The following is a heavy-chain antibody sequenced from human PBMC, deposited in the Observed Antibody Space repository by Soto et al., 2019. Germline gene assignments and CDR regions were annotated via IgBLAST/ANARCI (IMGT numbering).Heavy chain of an antibody. CDR1: GGSISRSNW. V-gene: IGHV4-4*02. D-gene: IGHD3-10*01. CDR3: AREADYTYYYGSGSYYLGY. J-gene: IGHJ4*02. Sequence: QVQLQESGPGLVKPSGTLSLTCAVSGGSISRSNWWSWVRQPPGKGLEWIGEIYHSGSTNYNPSLESRVTISVDKSKNQSSLKLSSVTAADTAVYYCAREADYTYYYGSGSYYLGYWGKGTLVTVSS. CDR2: IYHSGST.